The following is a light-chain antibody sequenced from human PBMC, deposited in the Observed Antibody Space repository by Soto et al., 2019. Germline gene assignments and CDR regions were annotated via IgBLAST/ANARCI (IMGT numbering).Light chain of an antibody. V-gene: IGKV1-5*01. CDR2: DAS. CDR3: QQFRGT. CDR1: QGISNW. J-gene: IGKJ1*01. Sequence: DIQMTQSPSALSASVGDRATITCRASQGISNWLDWYQQKPGKAPKLLIYDASTLESGVPSRFSGSGSGTEFTLTISSLLPDDFATYYCQQFRGTFGQGTKVEIE.